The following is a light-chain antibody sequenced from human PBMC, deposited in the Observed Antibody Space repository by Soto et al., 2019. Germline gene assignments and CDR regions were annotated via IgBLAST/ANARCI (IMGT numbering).Light chain of an antibody. CDR2: GAS. Sequence: ESVLTQSPGTLSLSPGERATLSCRASQSVRSTYLAWYQQKPGQAPRLLLYGASSRATAIPDRFSGSGSGTDFTLTITRLEPEDCAVFSCQQYGTSPGSFGKGTKVEIK. CDR3: QQYGTSPGS. J-gene: IGKJ2*03. V-gene: IGKV3-20*01. CDR1: QSVRSTY.